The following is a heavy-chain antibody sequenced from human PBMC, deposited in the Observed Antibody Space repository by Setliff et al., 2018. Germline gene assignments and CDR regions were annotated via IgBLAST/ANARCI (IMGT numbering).Heavy chain of an antibody. CDR3: ARALIHSSSWYREYYYYYMDV. Sequence: GASVKVSCKASGYTFTSYDINWVRQATGQGLEWMGRMNPNTGNTGYAQKFQGRVTMTRNTSMSTAYMELSSLRSEDTAVYYCARALIHSSSWYREYYYYYMDVWGKGTTVTVS. V-gene: IGHV1-8*02. D-gene: IGHD6-13*01. CDR1: GYTFTSYD. CDR2: MNPNTGNT. J-gene: IGHJ6*03.